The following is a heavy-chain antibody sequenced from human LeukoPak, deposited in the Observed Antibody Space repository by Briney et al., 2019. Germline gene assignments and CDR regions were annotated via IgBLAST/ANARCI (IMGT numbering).Heavy chain of an antibody. V-gene: IGHV3-33*01. D-gene: IGHD6-13*01. CDR3: ARERSSTWYNFDY. CDR1: GFTFSSHG. J-gene: IGHJ4*02. Sequence: PGRSLRLSCAASGFTFSSHGMHWVRQAPGKGLEWAALIWYDGSNKYYADSVKGRFTISRDNSKDTLYLQMNSLRAEDTAVYHCARERSSTWYNFDYWGQRTLGTVSS. CDR2: IWYDGSNK.